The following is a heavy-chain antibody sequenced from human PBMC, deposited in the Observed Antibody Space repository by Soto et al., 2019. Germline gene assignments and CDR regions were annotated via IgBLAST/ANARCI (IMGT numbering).Heavy chain of an antibody. J-gene: IGHJ5*02. CDR1: GYTFFTYD. D-gene: IGHD5-12*01. CDR2: ISTYSGDT. V-gene: IGHV1-18*01. Sequence: QVHLVQSGVEVKTPGASVKVSCQASGYTFFTYDISWVRQAPGQGLEWMGWISTYSGDTKYAQKFQGRVTMATDTSTPTAYLELRTLRSDDTAVYYCARNHGPTTSENWFGPWGQGTLVTVSS. CDR3: ARNHGPTTSENWFGP.